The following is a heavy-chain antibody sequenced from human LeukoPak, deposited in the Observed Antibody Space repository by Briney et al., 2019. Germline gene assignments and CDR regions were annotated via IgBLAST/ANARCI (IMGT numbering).Heavy chain of an antibody. CDR2: IKSKTDGGTT. CDR3: TTDHDSSGYYYTYVS. CDR1: GFTFSNAW. V-gene: IGHV3-15*01. J-gene: IGHJ4*02. Sequence: PGGSLRLSCAASGFTFSNAWMSWVRKAPGKGLEWVGRIKSKTDGGTTDYAAPVKGRFTISRDDSKNTLYLQMNSLKTEDTAVYYCTTDHDSSGYYYTYVSWGQGTLVTVSS. D-gene: IGHD3-22*01.